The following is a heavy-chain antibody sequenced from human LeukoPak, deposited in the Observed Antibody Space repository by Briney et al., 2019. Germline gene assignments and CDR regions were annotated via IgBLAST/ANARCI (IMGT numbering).Heavy chain of an antibody. J-gene: IGHJ3*02. CDR1: GFTLNNYG. V-gene: IGHV3-23*01. Sequence: GGSLRLSRAASGFTLNNYGMHWVRQAPGKGLEWVSAICGSGGNTRYVDSVKGRFTISRDNSKNTLCLQMDSVRAEDTAVYYCAKDTNAYYSRGFDIWGQGTMVTVSS. CDR3: AKDTNAYYSRGFDI. CDR2: ICGSGGNT. D-gene: IGHD3-16*01.